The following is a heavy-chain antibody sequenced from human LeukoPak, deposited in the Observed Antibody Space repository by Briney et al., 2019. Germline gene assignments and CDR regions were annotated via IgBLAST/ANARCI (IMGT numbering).Heavy chain of an antibody. CDR1: GFTFSTHG. CDR2: IDTTTSYK. D-gene: IGHD3-10*01. Sequence: GRSLRLSCAASGFTFSTHGMNWVRQAPGKGLEWVSFIDTTTSYKYYADSVKGRFTISRDNAKNSLYLQMNSLRADDTAFYYCARGRSIAILRGVAISDGFDIWGQGTMVTVSS. CDR3: ARGRSIAILRGVAISDGFDI. V-gene: IGHV3-21*01. J-gene: IGHJ3*02.